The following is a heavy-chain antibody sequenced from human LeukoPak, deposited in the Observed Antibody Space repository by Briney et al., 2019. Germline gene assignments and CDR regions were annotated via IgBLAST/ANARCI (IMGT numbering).Heavy chain of an antibody. CDR2: ISSSSSTI. CDR3: ARESHSVGADDAFDI. J-gene: IGHJ3*02. CDR1: GFTFSSYS. Sequence: GGSLRLSCAASGFTFSSYSMNWVRQAPGKGLEWVSYISSSSSTIYYADSVKGRFTISRDNAKNSLYLQMNSLRAEDTAVYYCARESHSVGADDAFDIWGQGTMVTVSS. V-gene: IGHV3-48*04. D-gene: IGHD1-26*01.